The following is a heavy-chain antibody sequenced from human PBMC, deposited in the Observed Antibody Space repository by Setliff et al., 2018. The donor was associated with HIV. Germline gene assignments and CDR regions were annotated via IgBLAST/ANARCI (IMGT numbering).Heavy chain of an antibody. J-gene: IGHJ5*02. CDR3: ARAPLSGGSFGWFDP. CDR2: IYNTGST. V-gene: IGHV4-31*03. D-gene: IGHD2-15*01. CDR1: GGSISSGGFY. Sequence: SETLSLTCTVTGGSISSGGFYWTWIRQHPGKGLEWIGYIYNTGSTYHSPSLESRVTISVDTSMNQFSLKLSSVTAADTAVYYCARAPLSGGSFGWFDPWGQGTLVTVSS.